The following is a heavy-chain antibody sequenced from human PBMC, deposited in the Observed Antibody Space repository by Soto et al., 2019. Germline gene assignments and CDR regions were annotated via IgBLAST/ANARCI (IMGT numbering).Heavy chain of an antibody. CDR3: AREPPAATSPYNWFEP. J-gene: IGHJ5*02. CDR2: INAGNGNT. D-gene: IGHD2-2*01. Sequence: ASVKVSCKASGYTFTSYAMHWVRQAPGQRLEWMGWINAGNGNTKYSQKFQGRVTITRDTSASTAYMELSSLRSEDTAVYYCAREPPAATSPYNWFEPWGQGTLVTVSS. V-gene: IGHV1-3*01. CDR1: GYTFTSYA.